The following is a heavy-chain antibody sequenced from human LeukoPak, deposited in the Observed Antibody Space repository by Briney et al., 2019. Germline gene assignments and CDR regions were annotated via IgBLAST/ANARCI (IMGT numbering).Heavy chain of an antibody. CDR3: ARGGSSWLAFDY. CDR1: GFTFSSYS. D-gene: IGHD6-13*01. V-gene: IGHV3-21*01. CDR2: ISSSSSYI. Sequence: PGGSLRLSCAASGFTFSSYSMSWVRQAPGKGLEWVSSISSSSSYIYYADSVKGRFTISRDNAKNSLYLQMNSLRAEDTAVYYCARGGSSWLAFDYWGQGTLVTVSS. J-gene: IGHJ4*02.